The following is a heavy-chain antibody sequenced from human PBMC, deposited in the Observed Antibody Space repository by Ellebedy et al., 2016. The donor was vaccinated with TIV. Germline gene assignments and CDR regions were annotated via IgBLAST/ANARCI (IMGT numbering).Heavy chain of an antibody. CDR3: ARVPSIYDSSGYYLFDAFDI. J-gene: IGHJ3*02. CDR1: GGSISSYY. CDR2: IYYSGST. D-gene: IGHD3-22*01. V-gene: IGHV4-59*01. Sequence: MPSETLSLTCTVSGGSISSYYWSWIRQPPGKGLEWIGYIYYSGSTNYNPSLESRVTISVDTSKNQFSLKLSSVTAADTAVYYCARVPSIYDSSGYYLFDAFDIWGQGTMVTVSS.